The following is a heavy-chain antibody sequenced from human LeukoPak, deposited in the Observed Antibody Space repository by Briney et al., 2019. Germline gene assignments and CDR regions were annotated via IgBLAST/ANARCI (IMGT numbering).Heavy chain of an antibody. D-gene: IGHD3-9*01. J-gene: IGHJ4*02. V-gene: IGHV4-34*01. CDR1: GGSFSGYY. CDR3: ARGGDDILTGYYWGVGYFDY. CDR2: INHSGST. Sequence: SETLSLTCAVYGGSFSGYYWSWIRQPPGKGLEWIGEINHSGSTNYNPSLKSRVTISVDTSKNQFSLKLSSVTAADTAVYYCARGGDDILTGYYWGVGYFDYWGQGTLVTVSS.